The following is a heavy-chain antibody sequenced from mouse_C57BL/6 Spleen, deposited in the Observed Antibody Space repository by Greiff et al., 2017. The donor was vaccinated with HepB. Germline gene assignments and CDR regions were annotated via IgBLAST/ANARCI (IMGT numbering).Heavy chain of an antibody. CDR3: TRIYYGYGGYAMDY. D-gene: IGHD2-2*01. V-gene: IGHV5-9-1*02. CDR2: ISSGGDYI. J-gene: IGHJ4*01. Sequence: EVNVVESGEGLVKPGGSLKLSCAASGFTFSSYAMSWVRQTPEKRLEWVAYISSGGDYIYYADTVKGRFTISRDNARNTLYLQMSSLKSEDTAMYYCTRIYYGYGGYAMDYWGQGTSVTVSS. CDR1: GFTFSSYA.